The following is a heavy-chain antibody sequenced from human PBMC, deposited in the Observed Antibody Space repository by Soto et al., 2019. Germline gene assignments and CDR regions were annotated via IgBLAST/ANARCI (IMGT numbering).Heavy chain of an antibody. V-gene: IGHV3-66*01. CDR2: IYSGGST. J-gene: IGHJ4*02. CDR1: GFTVSSNY. Sequence: GGSLRLSCAASGFTVSSNYMSWVRQAPGKGLEWVSVIYSGGSTYYVDSVKGRFTISRDNSKNTLYLQMNSLRAEDTAVYYCARDRGKQQLLSYWGQGTLVTVSS. CDR3: ARDRGKQQLLSY. D-gene: IGHD6-13*01.